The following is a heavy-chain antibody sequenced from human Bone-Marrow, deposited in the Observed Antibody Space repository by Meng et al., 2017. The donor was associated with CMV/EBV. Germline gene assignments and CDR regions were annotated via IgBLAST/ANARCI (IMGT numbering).Heavy chain of an antibody. CDR3: ARSSSGSYHYYYYGMDV. J-gene: IGHJ6*02. CDR2: IYPGDSDT. D-gene: IGHD1-26*01. Sequence: RQPPGKGLEWMGIIYPGDSDTRYSPSFQGQVTISADKSISTAYLQWSSLKASDTAMYYCARSSSGSYHYYYYGMDVWGQGTTVTVSS. V-gene: IGHV5-51*01.